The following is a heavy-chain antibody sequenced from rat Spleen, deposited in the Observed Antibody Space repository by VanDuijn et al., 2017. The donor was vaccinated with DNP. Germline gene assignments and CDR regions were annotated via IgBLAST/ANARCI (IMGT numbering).Heavy chain of an antibody. J-gene: IGHJ1*01. D-gene: IGHD4-3*01. Sequence: EVQLQESGPGLVKPSQSLSLTCSVTGYSITRSYRWNWIRKFPGNKLEWMGYKNSEGGTNYNPSLKSRISIARDTSKNKFFLQLNSVTTEDTATYYCARDNSAALYWYFDLWGPGTMVTVSS. CDR2: KNSEGGT. CDR3: ARDNSAALYWYFDL. CDR1: GYSITRSYR. V-gene: IGHV3-3*01.